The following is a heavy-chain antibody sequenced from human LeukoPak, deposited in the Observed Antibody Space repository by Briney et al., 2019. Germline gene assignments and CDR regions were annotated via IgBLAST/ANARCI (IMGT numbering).Heavy chain of an antibody. Sequence: PGGSLRLSCEASGFTFSLYYMSWIRQFPGKGLEWLSDIDSNSRITNYADSVQGRFIISRDNAKNSLYLQMNSLRVDDTAVYYCARDRRTGYPPYFYFYMDVWGKGTTVTVS. D-gene: IGHD3/OR15-3a*01. V-gene: IGHV3-11*06. CDR1: GFTFSLYY. CDR2: IDSNSRIT. J-gene: IGHJ6*03. CDR3: ARDRRTGYPPYFYFYMDV.